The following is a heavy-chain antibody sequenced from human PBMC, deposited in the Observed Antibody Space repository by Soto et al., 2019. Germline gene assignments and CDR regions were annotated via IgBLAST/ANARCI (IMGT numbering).Heavy chain of an antibody. J-gene: IGHJ6*02. V-gene: IGHV3-30-3*01. CDR1: GFTFSSYA. CDR3: ARDRQGGNSGYYYYYGMDV. D-gene: IGHD2-21*02. Sequence: GGSLRLSCAASGFTFSSYAMHWVRQAPGKGLEWVAVISYDGSNKYYADSVKGRFTISRDNSKNTLYLQMNSLRAEDTAVYYCARDRQGGNSGYYYYYGMDVWGQGTTVTVS. CDR2: ISYDGSNK.